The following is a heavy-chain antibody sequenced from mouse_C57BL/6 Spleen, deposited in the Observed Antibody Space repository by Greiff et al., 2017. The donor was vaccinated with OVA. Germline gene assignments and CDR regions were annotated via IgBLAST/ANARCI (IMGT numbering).Heavy chain of an antibody. Sequence: VQLQQSGAELVKPGASVKLSCTASGFNINDYYMHWVQQRTEQGLEWIGRIDTEDGNTKYAPKFQGKATISTDTSYTTAYLQLSSLTSEDTAVYYCASGYYVGNAMDDWGQGASVTFSS. CDR2: IDTEDGNT. D-gene: IGHD2-3*01. CDR1: GFNINDYY. CDR3: ASGYYVGNAMDD. V-gene: IGHV14-2*01. J-gene: IGHJ4*01.